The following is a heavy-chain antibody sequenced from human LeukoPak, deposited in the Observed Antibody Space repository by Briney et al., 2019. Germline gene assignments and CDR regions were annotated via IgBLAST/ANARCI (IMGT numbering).Heavy chain of an antibody. CDR2: INPNSGGT. CDR3: ARSPIGYATVDY. Sequence: ASVKVSFKASGYTFTGYYMHWVRQAPGQGLEWMGWINPNSGGTNYAQKFQGRVTMTRDTSISTAYMELSRLRSDDTAVYYCARSPIGYATVDYWGQGTLVTVSS. CDR1: GYTFTGYY. V-gene: IGHV1-2*02. J-gene: IGHJ4*02. D-gene: IGHD3-16*01.